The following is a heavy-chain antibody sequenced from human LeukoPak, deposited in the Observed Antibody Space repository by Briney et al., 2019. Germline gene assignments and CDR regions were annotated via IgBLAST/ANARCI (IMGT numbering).Heavy chain of an antibody. V-gene: IGHV3-23*01. D-gene: IGHD4-17*01. J-gene: IGHJ4*02. CDR3: ARRLGWYGEGGLDY. CDR2: ITDSDGNT. Sequence: GGSLRLSCAASGFTFSSYAMNWVRQAPGKGLEWVSTITDSDGNTWYADSVKGRFTISRDNSKNTVYLQMNSLRAEDPAVYYCARRLGWYGEGGLDYWGQGTLVTVSS. CDR1: GFTFSSYA.